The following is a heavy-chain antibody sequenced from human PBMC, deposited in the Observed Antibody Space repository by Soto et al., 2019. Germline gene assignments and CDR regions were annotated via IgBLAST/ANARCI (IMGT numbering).Heavy chain of an antibody. CDR3: AICSSTSCYTSSYYYYGMDV. J-gene: IGHJ6*02. Sequence: GESLKISCKGSGYSFTSYWIGGVRQMPGKGLEWMGIIYPGDSDTRYSPSFQGQVTISADKSISTAYLQWSSLKASDTAMYYCAICSSTSCYTSSYYYYGMDVWGQGTTVTVSS. CDR2: IYPGDSDT. D-gene: IGHD2-2*02. V-gene: IGHV5-51*01. CDR1: GYSFTSYW.